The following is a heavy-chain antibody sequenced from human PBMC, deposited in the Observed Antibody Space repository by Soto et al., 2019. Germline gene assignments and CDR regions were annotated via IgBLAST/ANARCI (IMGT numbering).Heavy chain of an antibody. CDR2: INAGNGNT. D-gene: IGHD3-22*01. CDR1: GYTFTSYP. J-gene: IGHJ3*02. CDR3: ASNYYDSSGYRYAFDI. V-gene: IGHV1-3*01. Sequence: ASVKVSCKASGYTFTSYPMHWVRQAPGQRLEWMGWINAGNGNTKYSQKFQGRVTITRDTSASTAYMELSSLRSEDTAVYYCASNYYDSSGYRYAFDIWGQGTMVTVSS.